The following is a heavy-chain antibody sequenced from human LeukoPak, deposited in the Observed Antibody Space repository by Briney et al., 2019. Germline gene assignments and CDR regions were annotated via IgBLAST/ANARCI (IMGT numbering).Heavy chain of an antibody. J-gene: IGHJ2*01. D-gene: IGHD3-22*01. CDR2: INHSGST. CDR1: GGSFSVCY. V-gene: IGHV4-34*01. Sequence: SETLSLTCAVYGGSFSVCYWSWIRQPPGKGLEWIGEINHSGSTNYNPSLKSRVTISVDTSKNQFSLKLSSVTAADTAVYYCARVAMIVVVITTPRYFDLWGRGTLVTVSS. CDR3: ARVAMIVVVITTPRYFDL.